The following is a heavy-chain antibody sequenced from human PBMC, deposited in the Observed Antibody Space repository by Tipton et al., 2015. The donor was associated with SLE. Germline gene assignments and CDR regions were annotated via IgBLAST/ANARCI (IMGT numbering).Heavy chain of an antibody. D-gene: IGHD1-14*01. CDR3: ARPVSF. J-gene: IGHJ4*02. V-gene: IGHV4-61*01. CDR2: IYYSGST. CDR1: GGSVSRGSYY. Sequence: TLSLTCSVSGGSVSRGSYYWSWIRQPPGKGLEWIGYIYYSGSTNYNPSLKSRVTISVDTSKNQFSLMLSSVTAADTAVYYCARPVSFWGQGTLVTVSS.